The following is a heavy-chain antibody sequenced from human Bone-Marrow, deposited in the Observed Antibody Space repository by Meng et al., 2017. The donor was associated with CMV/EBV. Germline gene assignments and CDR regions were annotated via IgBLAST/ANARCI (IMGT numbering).Heavy chain of an antibody. V-gene: IGHV1-2*02. Sequence: ASVKVSCKASGYTFTGYYIHWVRQAPGQGLEWMGWINPDTGDTNCTQNFQGRVTMTRDTSISTAYMELSRLRSDDTAVYYCARIYYANNPAREGGLAAYWGQGTLVTVS. D-gene: IGHD3-16*01. CDR3: ARIYYANNPAREGGLAAY. CDR2: INPDTGDT. J-gene: IGHJ4*02. CDR1: GYTFTGYY.